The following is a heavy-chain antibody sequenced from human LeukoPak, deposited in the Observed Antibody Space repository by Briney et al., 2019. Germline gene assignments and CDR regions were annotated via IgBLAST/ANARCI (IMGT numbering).Heavy chain of an antibody. J-gene: IGHJ4*02. Sequence: SETLSLTCTVSGGSISSYYWSWIRQPPGKGLEWIGYIYYSGSTNYNPSLKNRVTISVDTSKNQFSLQLSSVTPEDTAVYYCARDPVGGSTIFDYWGQGTLVTVSS. CDR1: GGSISSYY. D-gene: IGHD1-26*01. CDR3: ARDPVGGSTIFDY. CDR2: IYYSGST. V-gene: IGHV4-59*12.